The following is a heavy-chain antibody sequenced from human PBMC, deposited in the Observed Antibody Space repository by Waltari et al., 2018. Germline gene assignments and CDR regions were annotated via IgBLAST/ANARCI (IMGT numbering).Heavy chain of an antibody. CDR2: INHSGRT. CDR1: GGSFSGYY. CDR3: ARGLGYDSSGYYDDAFDI. V-gene: IGHV4-34*01. J-gene: IGHJ3*02. D-gene: IGHD3-22*01. Sequence: QVQLQQWGAGLLKPSETLSLTCAVYGGSFSGYYWYWIRQPPGKGLEWIGEINHSGRTNYNPSLKSRVTISVDTSKNQFSLKLSSMTAADTAVYYCARGLGYDSSGYYDDAFDIWGQGTMVTVSS.